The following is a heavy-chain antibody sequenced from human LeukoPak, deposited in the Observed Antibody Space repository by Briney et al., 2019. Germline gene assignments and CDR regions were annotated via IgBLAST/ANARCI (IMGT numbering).Heavy chain of an antibody. Sequence: PGGSLRLSCIASGFPFRKDWMTWVRQAPGKGLEWVANINQDGTKEYYVDSVKGRFTISRDNAKTSVFLQMNSLRAEDTAVYYCARELFGSGSCPDYWGQGTLVTVSS. J-gene: IGHJ4*02. V-gene: IGHV3-7*01. CDR2: INQDGTKE. D-gene: IGHD3-10*01. CDR1: GFPFRKDW. CDR3: ARELFGSGSCPDY.